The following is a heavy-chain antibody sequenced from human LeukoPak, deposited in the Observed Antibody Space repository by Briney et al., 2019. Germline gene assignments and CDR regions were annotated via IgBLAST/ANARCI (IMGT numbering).Heavy chain of an antibody. Sequence: PSGGSLRLSCAASGFTFSSYAMTWVRQAPGKGLEWVSVISGSGGSTYCADSVKGRFTVSRDNSKKALYLQMNSLRADDTAIYYCAKVPHLYYGSGSYQLDFWGQGTLVTVSS. D-gene: IGHD3-10*01. J-gene: IGHJ4*02. CDR3: AKVPHLYYGSGSYQLDF. CDR2: ISGSGGST. V-gene: IGHV3-23*01. CDR1: GFTFSSYA.